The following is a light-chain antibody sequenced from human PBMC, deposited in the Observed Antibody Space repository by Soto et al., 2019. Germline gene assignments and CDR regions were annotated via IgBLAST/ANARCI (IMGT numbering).Light chain of an antibody. CDR3: QQGYKTPYT. V-gene: IGKV1-39*01. J-gene: IGKJ2*01. Sequence: DIQMTQSPSSLSASVGDIVTITCRASQTIGNDLNWYQQKPGKAPKLLVYGTSSLQSGVPSRFSGRGSGTDFTLTINSLQPDVFAVYYCQQGYKTPYTFGRGTKVDIQ. CDR1: QTIGND. CDR2: GTS.